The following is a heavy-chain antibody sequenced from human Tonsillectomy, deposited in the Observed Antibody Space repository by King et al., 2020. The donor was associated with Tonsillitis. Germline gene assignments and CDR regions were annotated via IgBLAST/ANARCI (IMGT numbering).Heavy chain of an antibody. CDR3: ARDSPASGTKFDS. Sequence: QVQLQESGPGLVKPSQTLSLTCTVSGGSISSGNYYWSWIRQPAGKGLEWIGRIYISGRTDYNPSLKSRITRSVDTSKNQFSLKLSPVTAAATAVYYCARDSPASGTKFDSWGQGTLVTVSS. D-gene: IGHD2-8*01. V-gene: IGHV4-61*02. J-gene: IGHJ5*01. CDR1: GGSISSGNYY. CDR2: IYISGRT.